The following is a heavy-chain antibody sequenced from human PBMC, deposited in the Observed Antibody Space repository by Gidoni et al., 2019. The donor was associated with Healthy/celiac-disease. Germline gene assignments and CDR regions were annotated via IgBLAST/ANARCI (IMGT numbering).Heavy chain of an antibody. CDR2: IYSGGST. V-gene: IGHV3-66*01. CDR3: AREGNSSGWSSEYYFDY. J-gene: IGHJ4*02. Sequence: EVQLVESGGGLVQPGGSLRLSCAASGFTVSSNYMSWVRQAPGKGLEWVSVIYSGGSTYYADSVKGRFTISRDNSKNTLYLQMNSLRAEDTAVYYCAREGNSSGWSSEYYFDYWGQGTLVTVSS. CDR1: GFTVSSNY. D-gene: IGHD6-19*01.